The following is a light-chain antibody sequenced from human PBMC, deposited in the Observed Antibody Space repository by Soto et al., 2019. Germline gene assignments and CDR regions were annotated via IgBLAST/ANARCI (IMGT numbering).Light chain of an antibody. CDR1: QGISNS. Sequence: DIQMTQSPSSLSASVGDRVTITCRASQGISNSLAWDQQKPGKVPKLLMYAASTLQSGVPSRFSGSGSGTDFTLTISSLQPEDVATSYCQKYDSAPHTFGQGTKLEIK. CDR2: AAS. V-gene: IGKV1-27*01. J-gene: IGKJ2*01. CDR3: QKYDSAPHT.